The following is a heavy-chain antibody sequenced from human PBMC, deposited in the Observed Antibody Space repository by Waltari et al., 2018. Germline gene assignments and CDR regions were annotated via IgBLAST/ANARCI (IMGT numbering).Heavy chain of an antibody. Sequence: EVQLVESGGGLVQPGRSLSLSCAASGFTFDDYAMHWVRQAPGKGLEWVSGISWNSGSIGYADSVKGRFTISRDNAKNSLYLQMNSLRAEDMALYYCAKARGYSGYDSSFDYWGQGTLVTVSS. V-gene: IGHV3-9*03. CDR2: ISWNSGSI. CDR1: GFTFDDYA. CDR3: AKARGYSGYDSSFDY. D-gene: IGHD5-12*01. J-gene: IGHJ4*02.